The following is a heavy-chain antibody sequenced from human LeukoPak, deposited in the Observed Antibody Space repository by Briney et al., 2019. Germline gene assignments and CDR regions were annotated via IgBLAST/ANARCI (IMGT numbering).Heavy chain of an antibody. J-gene: IGHJ4*02. V-gene: IGHV3-30*02. CDR3: AQNKDYAFDY. Sequence: GGSLRLSCAASGFTFRNYGIHWVRQAPGKGLEWVAFIRSDGSNQYYADSVKGRFTISRDNSKNTLYLQLNSLRAEDTAVYYCAQNKDYAFDYWGQGTLVTVSS. CDR1: GFTFRNYG. D-gene: IGHD4-17*01. CDR2: IRSDGSNQ.